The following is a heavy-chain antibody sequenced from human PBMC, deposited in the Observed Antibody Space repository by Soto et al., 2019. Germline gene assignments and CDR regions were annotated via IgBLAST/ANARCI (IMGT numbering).Heavy chain of an antibody. J-gene: IGHJ3*02. CDR1: GFTFSSYA. CDR3: AKASRVVVVVAATDAFDI. Sequence: GGSLRLSCAASGFTFSSYAMSWVRQAPGKGLEWVSAISGSGGSTYYADSVKGRFTISRDNSKNTLYLQMNSLRAEDTAVYYCAKASRVVVVVAATDAFDIWGQGTMVTVSS. D-gene: IGHD2-15*01. CDR2: ISGSGGST. V-gene: IGHV3-23*01.